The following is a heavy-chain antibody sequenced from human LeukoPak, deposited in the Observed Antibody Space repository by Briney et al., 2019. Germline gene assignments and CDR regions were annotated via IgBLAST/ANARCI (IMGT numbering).Heavy chain of an antibody. Sequence: PSETLSLTCAVYGGSFSGYYWSWIRQPPGKGLEWIGEINHSGSTNYNPSLKSRVTISVDTSKNQFSLKLSSVTAADTAVYYCARQRRGYRPRWFDPWGQGTLVTVSS. J-gene: IGHJ5*02. D-gene: IGHD5-18*01. V-gene: IGHV4-34*01. CDR1: GGSFSGYY. CDR3: ARQRRGYRPRWFDP. CDR2: INHSGST.